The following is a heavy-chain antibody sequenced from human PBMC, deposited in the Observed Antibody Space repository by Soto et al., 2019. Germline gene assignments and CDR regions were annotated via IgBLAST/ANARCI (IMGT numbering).Heavy chain of an antibody. CDR3: ARGLDGSGSYYTNY. V-gene: IGHV1-18*01. J-gene: IGHJ4*02. D-gene: IGHD3-10*01. Sequence: ASVKVSCKTSGYTFSSIGISWVRQAPGQGLEWMGWISPHKDDTYYAQRLQGRVTMTTDTSTSTAYMELRSLRSDDTAVYFCARGLDGSGSYYTNYWGQGTPVPVSS. CDR1: GYTFSSIG. CDR2: ISPHKDDT.